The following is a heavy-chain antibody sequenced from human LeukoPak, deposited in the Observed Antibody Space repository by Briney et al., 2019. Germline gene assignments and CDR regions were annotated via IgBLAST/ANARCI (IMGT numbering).Heavy chain of an antibody. CDR1: GNTFTGYY. D-gene: IGHD5-18*01. CDR3: ARGGPPKTWIQLWGWFDP. J-gene: IGHJ5*02. Sequence: ASVKVSCKASGNTFTGYYMHWVRQAPGQGLEWMGWINPDSGGTNYAEKFQGRVTMTRDTSISTAYMELSRLRSDDTAVYYCARGGPPKTWIQLWGWFDPWGQGTLVTVSS. V-gene: IGHV1-2*02. CDR2: INPDSGGT.